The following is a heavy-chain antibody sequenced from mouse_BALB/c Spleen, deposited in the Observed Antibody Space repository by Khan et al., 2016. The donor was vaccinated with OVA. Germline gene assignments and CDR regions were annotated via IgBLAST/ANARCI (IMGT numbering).Heavy chain of an antibody. V-gene: IGHV1S137*01. CDR2: ISTYSGNT. J-gene: IGHJ2*01. CDR1: GYTFTDYA. D-gene: IGHD2-3*01. CDR3: ARPAYDSYYDY. Sequence: QVRLQQSGPELVRPGVSVKISCKGSGYTFTDYAMYWVKQSHAKSLEWIGLISTYSGNTNYNQKFKGKATMTVDKSSSTAYIELARLTSEDSAIYGCARPAYDSYYDYWGQGTTLTVSS.